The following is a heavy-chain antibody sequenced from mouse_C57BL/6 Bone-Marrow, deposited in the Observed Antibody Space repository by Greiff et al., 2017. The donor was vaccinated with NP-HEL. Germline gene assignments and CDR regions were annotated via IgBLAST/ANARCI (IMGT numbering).Heavy chain of an antibody. J-gene: IGHJ3*01. D-gene: IGHD2-2*01. Sequence: QVQLQQPGAELVRPGTSVKLSCKASGYTFTSYWMHWVKQRPGQGLEWIGVINPSDSYTNYNQKFKGKATLTVDTSSSTAYMQLSSLTSEDSAVYDCARRGGVTTGFAYWGQGTLVTVSA. CDR1: GYTFTSYW. CDR3: ARRGGVTTGFAY. V-gene: IGHV1-59*01. CDR2: INPSDSYT.